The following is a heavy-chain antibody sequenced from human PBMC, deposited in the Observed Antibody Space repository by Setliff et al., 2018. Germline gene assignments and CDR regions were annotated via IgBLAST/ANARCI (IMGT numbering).Heavy chain of an antibody. J-gene: IGHJ4*02. CDR1: GGSISSHY. Sequence: SETLSLTCTVSGGSISSHYCSWIRQPAGKGLEWIGHIYTSGSTKYNPSLKSRVTMSVDMSKTQFSLRLSSVTAADTAVYYCVRDRDGYNSPFFDYWGQGILVTVS. D-gene: IGHD5-12*01. V-gene: IGHV4-4*07. CDR2: IYTSGST. CDR3: VRDRDGYNSPFFDY.